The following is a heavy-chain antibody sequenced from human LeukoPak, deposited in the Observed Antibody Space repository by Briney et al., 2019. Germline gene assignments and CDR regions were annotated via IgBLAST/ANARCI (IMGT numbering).Heavy chain of an antibody. Sequence: GASVKVSCKASGGTFSSYAISWVRQAPGQGLEWMGGIIPIFGTANYAQKFQGRVTITTDESTSTAYMELSSLRSEDTAVYYCARGSRIAAAPPLYYYYYYMDVWGKGTTVTVSS. CDR2: IIPIFGTA. J-gene: IGHJ6*03. V-gene: IGHV1-69*05. CDR1: GGTFSSYA. D-gene: IGHD6-13*01. CDR3: ARGSRIAAAPPLYYYYYYMDV.